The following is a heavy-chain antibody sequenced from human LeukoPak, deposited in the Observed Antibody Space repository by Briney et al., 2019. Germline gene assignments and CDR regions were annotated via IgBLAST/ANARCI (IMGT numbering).Heavy chain of an antibody. D-gene: IGHD6-6*01. J-gene: IGHJ4*02. V-gene: IGHV3-7*01. Sequence: GGSLRLSCAASGFTFSSYWMSWVRRAPGKGLEWVANIKQDGSEKYYVNSVKGRFTISRDNAKNSLYLQMNSLRAEDTAVYYCARDLLEYSSSKFDYWGQGTLVTVSS. CDR2: IKQDGSEK. CDR3: ARDLLEYSSSKFDY. CDR1: GFTFSSYW.